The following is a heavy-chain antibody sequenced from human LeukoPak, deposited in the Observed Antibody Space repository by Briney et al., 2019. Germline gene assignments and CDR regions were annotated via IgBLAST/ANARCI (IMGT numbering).Heavy chain of an antibody. CDR1: GYTFTGNY. CDR2: INPNSGGT. D-gene: IGHD2-15*01. J-gene: IGHJ5*02. V-gene: IGHV1-2*06. CDR3: ARGGFCSGGSCYFGMVNWFDP. Sequence: ASVKVSCKASGYTFTGNYMHWMRQAPGQGLEWMGRINPNSGGTNYAQKFQGRVTMTRDTSISTAYMELSRLRSDDTAVYYCARGGFCSGGSCYFGMVNWFDPWGQGTLVTVSS.